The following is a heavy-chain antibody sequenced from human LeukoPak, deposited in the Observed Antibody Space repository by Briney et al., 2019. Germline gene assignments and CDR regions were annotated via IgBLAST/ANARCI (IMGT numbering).Heavy chain of an antibody. V-gene: IGHV4-34*01. CDR2: INHSGST. Sequence: SETLSLTCAVYGGSFSAYYWSWIRQPPGKGLEWIGEINHSGSTNYNPSLKSRVTISVNTSKIQFSLKLSSVTAADTAVYYCARGRGYWSKAYYFDYWGQGTLVTVSS. J-gene: IGHJ4*02. D-gene: IGHD2-2*01. CDR3: ARGRGYWSKAYYFDY. CDR1: GGSFSAYY.